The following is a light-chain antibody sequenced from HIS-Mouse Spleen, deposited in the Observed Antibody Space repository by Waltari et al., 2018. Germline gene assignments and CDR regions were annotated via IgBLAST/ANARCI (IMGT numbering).Light chain of an antibody. CDR1: QGISGY. J-gene: IGKJ1*01. CDR3: QQLKSYPPT. V-gene: IGKV1-9*01. Sequence: DIQLTESPSFLSASVGVRVTITCRASQGISGYLAWYQQQPGKAPKLLIYAASTWQSGVPSRFSGSGSGTECTLTISSLQPEDFATYYCQQLKSYPPTFGQGTKVEIK. CDR2: AAS.